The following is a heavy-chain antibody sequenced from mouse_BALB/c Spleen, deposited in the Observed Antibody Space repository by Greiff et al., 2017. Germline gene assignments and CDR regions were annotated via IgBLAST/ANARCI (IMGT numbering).Heavy chain of an antibody. Sequence: QVQLQQSGAELAKPGASVKMSCKASGYTFTSYWMHWVKQRPGQGLEWIGYINPSTGYTEYNQKFKDKATLTADKSSSTAYMQLSSLTSEDSAVYYCARGRQLGLDAMDYWGQGTSVTVSS. CDR1: GYTFTSYW. J-gene: IGHJ4*01. D-gene: IGHD3-2*01. CDR2: INPSTGYT. CDR3: ARGRQLGLDAMDY. V-gene: IGHV1-7*01.